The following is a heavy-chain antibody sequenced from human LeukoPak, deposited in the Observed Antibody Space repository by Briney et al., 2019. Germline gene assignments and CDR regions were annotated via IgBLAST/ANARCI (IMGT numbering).Heavy chain of an antibody. Sequence: PSGTLSLTCAVSGGSIGSIEWFSWVHQTPGKGLEWIGESHQTGSTNYNPSLKSRVTISVDKSKNQFSLKLSSVTAADTAVYYCARESIAAAGTNYMDVWGKGTTVTVSS. CDR3: ARESIAAAGTNYMDV. V-gene: IGHV4-4*02. CDR2: SHQTGST. CDR1: GGSIGSIEW. J-gene: IGHJ6*03. D-gene: IGHD6-13*01.